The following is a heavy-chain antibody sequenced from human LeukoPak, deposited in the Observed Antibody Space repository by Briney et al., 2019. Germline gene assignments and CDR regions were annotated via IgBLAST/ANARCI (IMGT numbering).Heavy chain of an antibody. D-gene: IGHD5-12*01. J-gene: IGHJ2*01. Sequence: GGSLRLSCAASGFTFSSYEMNWVRQAPGKGLEWVSYISSSGSTIYYADSVKGRFTISRDNAKNSLYLQMNSLRAGDTAVYYCARVRKYSGYYSWYFDLWGRGTLVTVSS. CDR2: ISSSGSTI. V-gene: IGHV3-48*03. CDR3: ARVRKYSGYYSWYFDL. CDR1: GFTFSSYE.